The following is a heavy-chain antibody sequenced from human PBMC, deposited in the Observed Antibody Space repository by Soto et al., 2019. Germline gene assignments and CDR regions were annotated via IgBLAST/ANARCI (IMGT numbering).Heavy chain of an antibody. CDR1: GFNFGSNS. D-gene: IGHD1-26*01. CDR3: VSRADGKFDR. J-gene: IGHJ5*02. V-gene: IGHV3-23*01. Sequence: EVLLLGSGGGLVQPGGSLRLSCSASGFNFGSNSMAWVRQAPGKGLEYVASISDTSHRIFHADPLKGRFTISRDNSRNRLYLEMKSLRAEDTALCYCVSRADGKFDRWGQGTRVIVSS. CDR2: ISDTSHRI.